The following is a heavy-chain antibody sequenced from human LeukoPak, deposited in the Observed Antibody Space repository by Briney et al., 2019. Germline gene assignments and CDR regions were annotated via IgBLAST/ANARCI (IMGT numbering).Heavy chain of an antibody. CDR3: ARDQYYYDSSGPKPFDY. D-gene: IGHD3-22*01. CDR1: GGSISSYY. Sequence: SETLSLTCTVSGGSISSYYWSWIRQPAGKGLEWIGRIYTSGSTNYNPSLKSRVTMSVDTSKNQFSLKLSSVTAADTAVYYCARDQYYYDSSGPKPFDYWGQGTLVTVSS. J-gene: IGHJ4*02. V-gene: IGHV4-4*07. CDR2: IYTSGST.